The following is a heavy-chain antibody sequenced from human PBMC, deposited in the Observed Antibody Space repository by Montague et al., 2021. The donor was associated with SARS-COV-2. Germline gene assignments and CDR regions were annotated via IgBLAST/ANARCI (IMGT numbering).Heavy chain of an antibody. D-gene: IGHD2-8*01. Sequence: SETLSLTCTVSGGSISGYYWCWIRLPPGQGLEWIGYIYYSGSTKSNPFLERRVPVSVDRSKNQVSLKLSSVTAAATAVYYCARLFRSCTNGVCRTYYYYAMDVWGQGTTVTVSS. CDR2: IYYSGST. V-gene: IGHV4-59*01. J-gene: IGHJ6*02. CDR1: GGSISGYY. CDR3: ARLFRSCTNGVCRTYYYYAMDV.